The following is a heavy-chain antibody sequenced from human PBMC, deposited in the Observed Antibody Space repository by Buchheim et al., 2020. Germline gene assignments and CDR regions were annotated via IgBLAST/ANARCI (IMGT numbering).Heavy chain of an antibody. CDR3: ATDPNYSSRHNWFDP. Sequence: QLQLHESGPGLVKPSETLSLTCTVSGVSISSGRDYWGWIRQPPGKGLEWIGSMFSSENIYYSPSLKSRGTISVDTSKNQFSLRLSSVTAADTAMYYCATDPNYSSRHNWFDPWGQGTL. D-gene: IGHD6-13*01. V-gene: IGHV4-39*01. CDR2: MFSSENI. CDR1: GVSISSGRDY. J-gene: IGHJ5*02.